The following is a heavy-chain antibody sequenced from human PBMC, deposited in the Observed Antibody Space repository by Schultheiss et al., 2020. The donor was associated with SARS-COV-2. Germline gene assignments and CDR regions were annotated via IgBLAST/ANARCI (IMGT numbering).Heavy chain of an antibody. CDR1: GFTFSSYA. V-gene: IGHV3-30-3*01. J-gene: IGHJ4*02. D-gene: IGHD2-15*01. Sequence: GGSLRLSCAASGFTFSSYAMHWVRQAPGKGLEWVAVISYDGSNKYYADSVKGRFTISRDNSKNTLYLQMNSLRSEDTAVYYCARDTQLLGYCSGGSCYGVDYWGQGTLVTVSS. CDR2: ISYDGSNK. CDR3: ARDTQLLGYCSGGSCYGVDY.